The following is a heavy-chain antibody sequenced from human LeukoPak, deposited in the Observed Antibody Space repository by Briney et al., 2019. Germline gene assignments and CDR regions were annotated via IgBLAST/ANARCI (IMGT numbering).Heavy chain of an antibody. V-gene: IGHV4-31*11. J-gene: IGHJ6*02. CDR3: ARDSPKWLRKDYYYYGMDV. CDR2: IYYSGST. Sequence: PSETLSLTCAVYGGSFSGYYWSWIRQHPGKGLEWIGYIYYSGSTYYNPSLKSRVTISVDTSKNQFSLKLSSVTAADTAVYYCARDSPKWLRKDYYYYGMDVWGQGTTVTVSS. CDR1: GGSFSGYY. D-gene: IGHD5-24*01.